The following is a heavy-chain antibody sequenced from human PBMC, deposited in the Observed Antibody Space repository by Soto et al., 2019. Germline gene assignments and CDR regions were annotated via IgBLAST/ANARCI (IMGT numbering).Heavy chain of an antibody. V-gene: IGHV3-23*01. Sequence: LRLSCAASGFTFSSYAMSWVRQAPGKGLEWVSAISGSGGSTYYADSVKGRFTISRDNSKNTLYLQMNSLRAEDTAVYYCAKGIATIFGVPRSVDYWGQGTLVTVSS. CDR3: AKGIATIFGVPRSVDY. CDR1: GFTFSSYA. J-gene: IGHJ4*02. D-gene: IGHD3-3*01. CDR2: ISGSGGST.